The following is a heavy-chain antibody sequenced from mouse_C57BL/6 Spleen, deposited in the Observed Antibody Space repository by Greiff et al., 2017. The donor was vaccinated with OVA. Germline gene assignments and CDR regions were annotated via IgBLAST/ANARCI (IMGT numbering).Heavy chain of an antibody. CDR2: IWRGGST. CDR1: GFSLTSYG. J-gene: IGHJ1*03. CDR3: ARIPNYYGSSYWYFDV. Sequence: QVQLQQSGPGLVQPSQSLSITCTVSGFSLTSYGVHWVRQSPGKGLEWLGVIWRGGSTDYNAAFISRLSISKDNSKSQVFFKMNSLQADDTAIYYCARIPNYYGSSYWYFDVWGTGTTVTVSS. D-gene: IGHD1-1*01. V-gene: IGHV2-2*01.